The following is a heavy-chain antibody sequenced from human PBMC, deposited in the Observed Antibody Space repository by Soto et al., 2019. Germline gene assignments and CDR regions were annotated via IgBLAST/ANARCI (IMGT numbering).Heavy chain of an antibody. J-gene: IGHJ4*02. CDR1: GFTFSSYG. V-gene: IGHV3-30*18. CDR2: ISYDGSNK. D-gene: IGHD6-19*01. Sequence: QVQLVESGGGVVQPGRSLRLSCAASGFTFSSYGMHWVRQAPGKGLEWVAVISYDGSNKYYADSVKGRFTISRDNSKNTLYLQMNSLRAEDTAVYYCAKPRKGGWYGFDYWGQGTLVTVSS. CDR3: AKPRKGGWYGFDY.